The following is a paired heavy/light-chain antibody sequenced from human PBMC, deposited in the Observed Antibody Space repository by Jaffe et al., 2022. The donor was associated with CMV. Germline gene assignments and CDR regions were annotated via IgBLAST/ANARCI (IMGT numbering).Light chain of an antibody. CDR3: QQYNNWPYT. J-gene: IGKJ2*01. V-gene: IGKV3-15*01. CDR2: GAS. CDR1: QSVSSN. Sequence: EIVMTQSPATLSVSPGERATLSCRASQSVSSNLAWYQHKPGQAPRLLIYGASTRATGIPARFSGSGSGTEFTLTISSLQSEDFAVYYCQQYNNWPYTFGQGTKLEIK.
Heavy chain of an antibody. CDR2: ISGSGGST. J-gene: IGHJ5*02. CDR3: AKISSGRLNWFDP. Sequence: EVQLVESGGGLVQPGGSLRLSCAASGFTFSTYAMSWVRQAPGKGLEWVSAISGSGGSTYYADSVKGRFTISRDNSKNTLYLQMYSLRAEDTAVYYCAKISSGRLNWFDPWGQGTLVTVSS. D-gene: IGHD6-19*01. CDR1: GFTFSTYA. V-gene: IGHV3-23*04.